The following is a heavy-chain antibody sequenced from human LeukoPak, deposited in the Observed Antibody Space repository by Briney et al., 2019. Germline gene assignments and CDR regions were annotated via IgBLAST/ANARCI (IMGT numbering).Heavy chain of an antibody. J-gene: IGHJ4*02. CDR1: GGSISSSSYY. Sequence: SETLSLTCTVSGGSISSSSYYWGWIRQPPGKGLEWIGSIYYSGSTYYNPSLKSRVTISVDTSKNQFSLKLSSVTAADTAVYYCARPQRGYSYGYRNWGQGTLVTVSS. CDR2: IYYSGST. V-gene: IGHV4-39*07. D-gene: IGHD5-18*01. CDR3: ARPQRGYSYGYRN.